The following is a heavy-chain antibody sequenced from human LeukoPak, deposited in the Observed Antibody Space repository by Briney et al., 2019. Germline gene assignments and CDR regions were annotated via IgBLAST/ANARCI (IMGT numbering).Heavy chain of an antibody. V-gene: IGHV4-34*01. CDR2: INHSGST. D-gene: IGHD5-18*01. Sequence: PSETLSLTCAVYGGSSSGYYWSWIRQPPGKGLEWIGEINHSGSTNYNPSLKSRVTISVDTSKNQFSLKLSSVTAADTAVYYCARVGTAPGFADYWGQGTLVTVSS. CDR3: ARVGTAPGFADY. J-gene: IGHJ4*02. CDR1: GGSSSGYY.